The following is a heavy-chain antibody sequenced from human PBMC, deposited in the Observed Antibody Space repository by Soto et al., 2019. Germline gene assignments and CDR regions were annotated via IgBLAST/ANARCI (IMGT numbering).Heavy chain of an antibody. D-gene: IGHD3-22*01. CDR1: GFTFSSYA. CDR2: ISGSGSTI. V-gene: IGHV3-23*01. J-gene: IGHJ4*02. Sequence: GGSLRLSCAASGFTFSSYAVSWVRQAPGKGPEWISSISGSGSTIYYADSVKGRFTISRDNSKNTLYLQMSSLGAEDAAVYYCAKVFYYYDSSGYYYFDYWGQGTLVTV. CDR3: AKVFYYYDSSGYYYFDY.